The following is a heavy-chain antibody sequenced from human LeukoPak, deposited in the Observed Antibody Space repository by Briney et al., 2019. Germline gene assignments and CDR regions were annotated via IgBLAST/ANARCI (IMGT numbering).Heavy chain of an antibody. J-gene: IGHJ4*02. V-gene: IGHV3-23*01. Sequence: GGSLRLSCVASGFTFSSYAMSWVRQAPGKGLEWVSAISGSGGNTCYADSVKGRFTISRDNSKSMLYLQMNSLRAEDTAIYYCAKEHKYSSSWYYLDYWGQGTLVTVSS. CDR2: ISGSGGNT. CDR3: AKEHKYSSSWYYLDY. CDR1: GFTFSSYA. D-gene: IGHD6-13*01.